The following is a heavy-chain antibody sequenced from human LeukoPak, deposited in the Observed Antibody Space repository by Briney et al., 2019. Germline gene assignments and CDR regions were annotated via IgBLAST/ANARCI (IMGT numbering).Heavy chain of an antibody. Sequence: SETLSLTCPVSGGSINNYYWSWIRQPAGKGLEWIGRIHTRGSTNYNPSLKSRVTMSVDTSKNQFSLKLSSVTAADTAVYYCARGRYCSADICSGGDAFDIWGQGTVVSVSS. CDR3: ARGRYCSADICSGGDAFDI. J-gene: IGHJ3*02. D-gene: IGHD2-15*01. CDR1: GGSINNYY. V-gene: IGHV4-4*07. CDR2: IHTRGST.